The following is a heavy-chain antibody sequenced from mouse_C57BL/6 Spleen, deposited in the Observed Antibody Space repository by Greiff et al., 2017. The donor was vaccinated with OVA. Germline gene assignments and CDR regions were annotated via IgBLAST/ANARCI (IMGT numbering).Heavy chain of an antibody. Sequence: VHVKQSGAELVKPGASVKLSCTASGFNITDYYMHWVKQRPEQGLEWIGRIDPEDGETKYAPKFQGKATITADTSSNTAYLQLSSLTSEDTAVYYCARGQDSEGYYAMDYWGQGTSVTVSS. V-gene: IGHV14-2*01. CDR3: ARGQDSEGYYAMDY. J-gene: IGHJ4*01. CDR1: GFNITDYY. CDR2: IDPEDGET. D-gene: IGHD3-1*01.